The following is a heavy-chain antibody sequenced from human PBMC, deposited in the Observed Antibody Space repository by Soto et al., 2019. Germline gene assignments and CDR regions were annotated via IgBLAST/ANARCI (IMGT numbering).Heavy chain of an antibody. CDR3: ARDQTSITTAGGGRIDR. CDR2: VSFDGSNK. CDR1: GFTFSTHA. J-gene: IGHJ5*02. V-gene: IGHV3-30-3*01. Sequence: QVQLVESGGGVVQPGRSLRLSCAASGFTFSTHAMHWVRQAPGKGLECVAIVSFDGSNKYYADSVKGRFTISRHNSKNTLYLQMSGLTPEDTAFYYCARDQTSITTAGGGRIDRWGQGTLVTVSS. D-gene: IGHD6-13*01.